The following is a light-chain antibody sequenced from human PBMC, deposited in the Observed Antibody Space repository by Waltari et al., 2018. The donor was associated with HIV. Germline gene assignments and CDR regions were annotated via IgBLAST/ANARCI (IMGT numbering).Light chain of an antibody. J-gene: IGKJ2*01. V-gene: IGKV2-28*01. CDR2: LGS. CDR1: QSLLHSNGYNY. CDR3: MQALQTPMYT. Sequence: VMTQSPLSLPVTPGEPASISCRSSQSLLHSNGYNYLDWYLQKPGQSPQLLIYLGSNRASGVPDRFSGSGSGTDFTLKISRVEAEDVGVYYCMQALQTPMYTFGQGTKLEIK.